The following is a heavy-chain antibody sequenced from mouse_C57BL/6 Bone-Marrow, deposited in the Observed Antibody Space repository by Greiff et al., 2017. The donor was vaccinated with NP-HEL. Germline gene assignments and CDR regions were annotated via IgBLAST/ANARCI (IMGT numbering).Heavy chain of an antibody. Sequence: EVQLVESGGGLVQPGGSLSLSCAASGFTFTDYYMSWVRQPPGKALEWLGFIRNKANGYTTEYSASVKGRFTISRDNSQSILYLQMNALRAEDSATYYCARYGKGSSFDYWGQGTTLTVSS. J-gene: IGHJ2*01. CDR3: ARYGKGSSFDY. D-gene: IGHD1-1*01. CDR1: GFTFTDYY. V-gene: IGHV7-3*01. CDR2: IRNKANGYTT.